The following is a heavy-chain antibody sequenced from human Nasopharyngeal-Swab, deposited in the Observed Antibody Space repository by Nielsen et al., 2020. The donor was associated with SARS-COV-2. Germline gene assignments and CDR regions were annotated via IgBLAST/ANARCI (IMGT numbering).Heavy chain of an antibody. V-gene: IGHV4-61*08. J-gene: IGHJ6*02. D-gene: IGHD1-26*01. CDR3: AGKSGSYYYYYGMDV. Sequence: SETLSLTCTVSGGSISSGGYYWSWIRQHPGKGLEWIGYIYYSGSTNYNPSLRSRVTISVDTSKNQFSLKLSSVTAADTAVYYCAGKSGSYYYYYGMDVWGQGTTVTVSS. CDR1: GGSISSGGYY. CDR2: IYYSGST.